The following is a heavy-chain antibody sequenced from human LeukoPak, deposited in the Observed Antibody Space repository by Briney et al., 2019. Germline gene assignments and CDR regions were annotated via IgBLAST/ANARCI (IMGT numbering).Heavy chain of an antibody. J-gene: IGHJ6*02. D-gene: IGHD1-1*01. CDR2: IYYSGST. Sequence: SETLSLTCTVSGGSISSYYWSWIRQPPGKGLEWIGYIYYSGSTNYNPSLKSRVTISVDTSKNQFSLKLSSVTAADTAVYYCARVGTIHYYYYGMDVWGQGTTVTVSS. V-gene: IGHV4-59*01. CDR1: GGSISSYY. CDR3: ARVGTIHYYYYGMDV.